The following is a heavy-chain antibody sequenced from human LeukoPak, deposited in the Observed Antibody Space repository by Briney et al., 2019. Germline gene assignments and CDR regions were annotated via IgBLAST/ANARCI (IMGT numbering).Heavy chain of an antibody. D-gene: IGHD3-22*01. Sequence: GGSLRLSCAASGFTFSSYSMNWVRQAPGKGLEWVSSISSSSSYIYYADSVKGRFTISRDNAKDSLYLQMNSLKTEDTAVYHCTTDLGYYYDSSGYSHWGQGILVTVSS. CDR1: GFTFSSYS. CDR2: ISSSSSYI. J-gene: IGHJ4*02. V-gene: IGHV3-21*03. CDR3: TTDLGYYYDSSGYSH.